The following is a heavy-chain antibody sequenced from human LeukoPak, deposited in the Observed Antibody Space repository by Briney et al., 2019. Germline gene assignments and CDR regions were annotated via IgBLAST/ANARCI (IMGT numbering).Heavy chain of an antibody. CDR1: GFSFYEYT. V-gene: IGHV3-43*01. CDR2: ISWDGGSR. J-gene: IGHJ1*01. D-gene: IGHD3-22*01. CDR3: AKDLDSSGYRFYFRH. Sequence: PGGSLGLSCAASGFSFYEYTLHWVRHAPGKGLEWVSLISWDGGSRDYADSVKGRFTISRDNSKNSLYLQMNSLRTEDTALYYCAKDLDSSGYRFYFRHWGQGTLVTVSS.